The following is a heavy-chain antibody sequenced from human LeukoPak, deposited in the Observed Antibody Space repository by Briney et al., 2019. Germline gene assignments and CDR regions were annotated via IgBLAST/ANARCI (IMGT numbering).Heavy chain of an antibody. V-gene: IGHV4-34*01. CDR1: GGSFSGYY. D-gene: IGHD5-12*01. Sequence: NASETLSLTCAVYGGSFSGYYWSWIRQPPGKGLEWLGEINHSGSTNYNPSLKSRVTISVDTSKNQFSLKLSSVTAADTAVYYCARRSLHNGYDYGIDYWGQGTLVTVSS. J-gene: IGHJ4*02. CDR2: INHSGST. CDR3: ARRSLHNGYDYGIDY.